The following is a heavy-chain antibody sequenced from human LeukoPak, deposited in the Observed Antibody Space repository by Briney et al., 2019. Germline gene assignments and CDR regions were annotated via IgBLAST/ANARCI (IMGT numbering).Heavy chain of an antibody. CDR1: GFTFSGYG. CDR3: AKGLSFFWSGGIDY. J-gene: IGHJ4*02. CDR2: ISYDGSNK. Sequence: GGSLRLSCAASGFTFSGYGMHWVRQAPGKGLEWVAVISYDGSNKYYADSVKGRFTISRDNSKNTLYLQMNSLRAEDTAVYYCAKGLSFFWSGGIDYWGQGTLVTVSS. V-gene: IGHV3-30*18. D-gene: IGHD3-3*01.